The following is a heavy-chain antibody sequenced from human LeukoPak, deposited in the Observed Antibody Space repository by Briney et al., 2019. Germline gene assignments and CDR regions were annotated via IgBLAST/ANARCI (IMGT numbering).Heavy chain of an antibody. V-gene: IGHV3-11*01. CDR3: ARVGRYYGDYNEFY. CDR1: GFTFSDYY. J-gene: IGHJ1*01. CDR2: ISSSGSTI. D-gene: IGHD4-17*01. Sequence: GGSRRLSCAASGFTFSDYYMSWIRQAPGKGLEGVSYISSSGSTIYYAASVKGRFTISRDNAKNSLYLQMNSLRAEDTAVYYCARVGRYYGDYNEFYWGQGTLVTVSS.